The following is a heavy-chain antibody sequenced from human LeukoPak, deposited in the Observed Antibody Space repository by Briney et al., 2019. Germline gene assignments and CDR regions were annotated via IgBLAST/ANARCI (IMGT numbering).Heavy chain of an antibody. Sequence: SQTLSLTCTVSGDTVSGDSVNSGTYYWNWIRQPAGKGLEWIGRIYNSGFTNYNPSLKGRVTISVDTSKNQFSPKLSSVTAADTAVYYCARSTSRFDSWGQGTLVTVSS. D-gene: IGHD2-2*01. J-gene: IGHJ4*02. V-gene: IGHV4-61*02. CDR3: ARSTSRFDS. CDR1: GDSVNSGTYY. CDR2: IYNSGFT.